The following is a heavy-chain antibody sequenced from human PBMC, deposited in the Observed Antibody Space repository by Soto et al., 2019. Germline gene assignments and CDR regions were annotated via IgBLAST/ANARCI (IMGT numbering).Heavy chain of an antibody. CDR3: ARDQNYCDSSCYDY. CDR2: INAGNGNT. CDR1: VYTFTSYA. J-gene: IGHJ4*02. D-gene: IGHD3-22*01. V-gene: IGHV1-3*01. Sequence: SVKVSCKASVYTFTSYAMHWVRQAPGQRLEWMGWINAGNGNTKYSQKFQGRVTITRDTSASTAYMELSSLRSEDTAVYYCARDQNYCDSSCYDYWGQGTLVTVSS.